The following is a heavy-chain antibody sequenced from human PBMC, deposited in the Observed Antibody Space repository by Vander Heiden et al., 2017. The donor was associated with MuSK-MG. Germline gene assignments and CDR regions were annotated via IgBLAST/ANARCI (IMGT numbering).Heavy chain of an antibody. D-gene: IGHD3-3*01. CDR2: ISGSGGST. CDR3: AKALEWPSGPLNYFDY. J-gene: IGHJ4*02. Sequence: EVQLVESGGGLVQPGGSLRLSCAASGFTFSSYAMSWVRQAPGKGLEWVSAISGSGGSTYYADSVKGRFTISRDNSKNTLYLQMNSLRAEDTAVYYCAKALEWPSGPLNYFDYWGQGTLVTVSS. CDR1: GFTFSSYA. V-gene: IGHV3-23*04.